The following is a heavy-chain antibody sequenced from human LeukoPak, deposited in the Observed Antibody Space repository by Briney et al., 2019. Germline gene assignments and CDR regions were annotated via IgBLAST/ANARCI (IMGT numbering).Heavy chain of an antibody. D-gene: IGHD5-12*01. J-gene: IGHJ4*02. CDR2: ISYDGSNK. CDR1: GFTFSSYA. CDR3: AREDNFVATIKGYFDY. Sequence: PGRSLRLSCAASGFTFSSYAMHWVRQAPGKGLEWVAVISYDGSNKYYADSAKGRFTISRDNSKNTLYLQMNSLRAEDTAVYYCAREDNFVATIKGYFDYWGQGTLVTVSS. V-gene: IGHV3-30*04.